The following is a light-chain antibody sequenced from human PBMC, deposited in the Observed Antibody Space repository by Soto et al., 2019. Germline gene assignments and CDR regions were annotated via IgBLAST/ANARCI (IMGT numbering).Light chain of an antibody. V-gene: IGKV3-20*01. CDR3: QQYDSTTGT. CDR1: QSVSSSL. Sequence: EIVLTQSPGTLSLSPGERATLSCRASQSVSSSLVSWYQQKPGQAPRLLIYGASTRSTGIPDRFSGSGSGTDFTLTISRLEAEDFAVYYCQQYDSTTGTFGQETKVAVK. J-gene: IGKJ1*01. CDR2: GAS.